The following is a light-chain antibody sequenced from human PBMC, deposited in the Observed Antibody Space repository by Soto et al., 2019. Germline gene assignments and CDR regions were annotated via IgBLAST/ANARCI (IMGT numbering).Light chain of an antibody. CDR1: NIGSKS. CDR2: YDS. J-gene: IGLJ2*01. V-gene: IGLV3-21*04. Sequence: SYELTQPPSVSVAPGKTARITCGGNNIGSKSVHWYQQKPGQAPVLVIYYDSDRPSGIPERFSGSNSGNTATLTISRVEAGDEEDYYCQVWDSLVVFGGGTKVTVL. CDR3: QVWDSLVV.